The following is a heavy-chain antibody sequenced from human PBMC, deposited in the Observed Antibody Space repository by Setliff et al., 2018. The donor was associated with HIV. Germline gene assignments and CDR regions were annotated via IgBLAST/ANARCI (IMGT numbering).Heavy chain of an antibody. J-gene: IGHJ4*02. CDR3: ARGHPLYSGSYYGDY. CDR1: GGSISTCY. CDR2: IYYTGRT. D-gene: IGHD1-26*01. Sequence: SETLSLTCTVSGGSISTCYWSWIRQAPGRGLEWIGYIYYTGRTNYNPSLKSRVTMSLDSSRKQFSLKLSSVTAADTAVYYCARGHPLYSGSYYGDYWGQGTLVTVSS. V-gene: IGHV4-59*01.